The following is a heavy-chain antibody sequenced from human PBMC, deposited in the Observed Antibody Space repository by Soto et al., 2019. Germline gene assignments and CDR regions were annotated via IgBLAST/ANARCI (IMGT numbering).Heavy chain of an antibody. V-gene: IGHV3-23*01. CDR1: GFSVSSNY. CDR3: AKFTAVAPRYYFDY. CDR2: ISGSGVST. Sequence: PGGSLSLSCAASGFSVSSNYMNWARQAPGKGLEWVSAISGSGVSTYYADSVKGRFTISRDNSKNTLYLQMNSLRAEDTAVYYCAKFTAVAPRYYFDYWGQGTLVTVSS. J-gene: IGHJ4*02. D-gene: IGHD6-19*01.